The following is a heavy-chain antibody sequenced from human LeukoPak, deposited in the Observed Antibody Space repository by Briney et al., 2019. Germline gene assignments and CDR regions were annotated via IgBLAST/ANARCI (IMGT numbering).Heavy chain of an antibody. V-gene: IGHV4-4*07. CDR1: GGSISSYY. J-gene: IGHJ5*02. CDR2: IYTSGST. CDR3: ARAGDSGYDKNWFDP. D-gene: IGHD5-12*01. Sequence: SETLSLTYTVSGGSISSYYWSWIRQPAGKGLEWIGRIYTSGSTNYNPSLKSRVTISVDTSKNQFSLKLSSVTAADTAVYYCARAGDSGYDKNWFDPWGQGTLVTVSS.